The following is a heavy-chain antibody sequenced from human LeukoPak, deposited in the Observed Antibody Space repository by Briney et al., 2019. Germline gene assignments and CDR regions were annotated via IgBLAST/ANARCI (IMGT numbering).Heavy chain of an antibody. V-gene: IGHV4-34*01. CDR2: IDHSGST. CDR3: AKTPGITMIDKMGFYYFDY. D-gene: IGHD3-22*01. J-gene: IGHJ4*02. Sequence: SETLSLTCAVYGESFSGHYWSWIRQPPGKGLEWIGEIDHSGSTNYNPSLKSRVTISVDTSKNQFSLKLNSVTAADTAVYYFAKTPGITMIDKMGFYYFDYWGQGTLVTVSS. CDR1: GESFSGHY.